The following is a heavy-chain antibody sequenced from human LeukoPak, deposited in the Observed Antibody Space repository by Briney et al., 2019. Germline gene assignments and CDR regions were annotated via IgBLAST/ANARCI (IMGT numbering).Heavy chain of an antibody. CDR2: INYGGHT. Sequence: PSETLSLTCTVSGGSMRSNSFYWGWIRQPPGKGLEWIGNINYGGHTYYNPSGKSRVTLSVDVSKNQFSLNLTSVTAADTALYFCARTHFDSLGWVDPWGQGIQVIVSS. V-gene: IGHV4-39*07. CDR1: GGSMRSNSFY. D-gene: IGHD3-9*01. J-gene: IGHJ5*02. CDR3: ARTHFDSLGWVDP.